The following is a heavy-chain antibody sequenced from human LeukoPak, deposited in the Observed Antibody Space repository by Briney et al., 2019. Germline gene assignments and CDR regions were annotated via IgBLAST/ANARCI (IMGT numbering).Heavy chain of an antibody. J-gene: IGHJ6*03. Sequence: GGSLRLSCAASGFTFSSYAMHWVRQAPGKGLEWVAVISYDGSNKYYADSVKGRFTISRDNSKNTLYLQMNSLRAEDTAVYYCARVAPPETDIYYYYYYMDVWGKGTTVTVSS. CDR2: ISYDGSNK. V-gene: IGHV3-30*04. D-gene: IGHD1-14*01. CDR1: GFTFSSYA. CDR3: ARVAPPETDIYYYYYYMDV.